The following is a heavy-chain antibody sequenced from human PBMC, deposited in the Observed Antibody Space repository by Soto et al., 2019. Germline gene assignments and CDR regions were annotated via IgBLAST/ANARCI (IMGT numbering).Heavy chain of an antibody. CDR2: IDPIDSYT. J-gene: IGHJ4*02. V-gene: IGHV5-10-1*01. CDR3: ARRSSGAVTV. CDR1: GYSLTSYW. Sequence: PGESLKTSCKGSGYSLTSYWLSRVRPMPGKGPEWIGRIDPIDSYTNYSPSFQGHVTISADKSISTADLEWSSLKASDTAMYYCARRSSGAVTVWGQGTLVTVSS. D-gene: IGHD6-19*01.